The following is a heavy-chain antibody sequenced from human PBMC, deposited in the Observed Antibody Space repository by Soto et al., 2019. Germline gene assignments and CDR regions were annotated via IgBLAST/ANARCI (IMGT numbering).Heavy chain of an antibody. CDR1: GYNFTGYY. CDR3: ARDSPSLATPFDYYGMDV. J-gene: IGHJ6*02. D-gene: IGHD6-6*01. V-gene: IGHV1-2*02. CDR2: INPNSGGT. Sequence: QVQLVQSGAEIKKPGASVKVSCKASGYNFTGYYIHWVRQAPGQGLEWMGWINPNSGGTKNAQKFQGRVTMTRDTSINTAYMELSRLRSDDTAIYYCARDSPSLATPFDYYGMDVWGQGTTVTVSS.